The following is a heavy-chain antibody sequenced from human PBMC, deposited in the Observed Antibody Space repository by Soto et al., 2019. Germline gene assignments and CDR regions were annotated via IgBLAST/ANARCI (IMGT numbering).Heavy chain of an antibody. V-gene: IGHV1-18*04. J-gene: IGHJ6*02. CDR2: ISAYNGNI. CDR1: GYTFSSYG. Sequence: RASVKVSCKASGYTFSSYGITWVRQAPGQGLEWMGWISAYNGNINYAQKLQGRVTMTTDTSTSTASLELRSLRSDDTAVYYCARDRYDILTENYYYNGMDVWGQGTTVTVSS. D-gene: IGHD3-9*01. CDR3: ARDRYDILTENYYYNGMDV.